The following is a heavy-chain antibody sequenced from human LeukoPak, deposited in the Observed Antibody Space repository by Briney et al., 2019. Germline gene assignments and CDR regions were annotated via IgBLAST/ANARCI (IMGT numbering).Heavy chain of an antibody. D-gene: IGHD6-13*01. CDR3: ARGLRPNPRIRNTLAAAGLPNAFDI. CDR1: GYSINSGYY. V-gene: IGHV4-38-2*02. J-gene: IGHJ3*02. CDR2: IYYSGST. Sequence: PSETLSLTSTVSGYSINSGYYWSWIRQPPGKRLEWIGSIYYSGSTYSNPTLKSRLTISVDTSKNQISLKLSSVTAADTAVYYCARGLRPNPRIRNTLAAAGLPNAFDIWGQGTMVTVSS.